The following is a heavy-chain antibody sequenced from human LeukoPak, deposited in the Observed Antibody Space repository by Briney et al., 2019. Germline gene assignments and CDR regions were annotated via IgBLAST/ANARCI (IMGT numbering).Heavy chain of an antibody. J-gene: IGHJ3*02. Sequence: GASVTVSCTVSGYTLTELSMHWVRQAPGKGLEWMGGFDPEDGETIYAQKFQGRVTMTEDTSTDTAYMELSSLRSEDTAVYYCATDLRWELLYAFDIWGQGTMVTVSS. V-gene: IGHV1-24*01. D-gene: IGHD1-26*01. CDR3: ATDLRWELLYAFDI. CDR1: GYTLTELS. CDR2: FDPEDGET.